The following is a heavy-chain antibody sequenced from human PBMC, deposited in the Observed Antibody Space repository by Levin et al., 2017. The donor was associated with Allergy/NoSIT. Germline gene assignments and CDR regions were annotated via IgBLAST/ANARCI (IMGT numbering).Heavy chain of an antibody. D-gene: IGHD3-10*01. J-gene: IGHJ4*02. Sequence: SETLSLTCTVSGXXXSXYXWXXXXXXXXKGLEWIGYDYYSGSTNYNPSLKSRVTISVDTSKNQFSLKLNSVTAADTAVYYCARGQWFGESYFDYWGQGTLVTVSS. V-gene: IGHV4-59*01. CDR3: ARGQWFGESYFDY. CDR1: GXXXSXYX. CDR2: DYYSGST.